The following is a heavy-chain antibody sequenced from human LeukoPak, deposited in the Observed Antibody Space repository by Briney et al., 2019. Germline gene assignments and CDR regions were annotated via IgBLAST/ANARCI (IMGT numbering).Heavy chain of an antibody. Sequence: GGSLRLSCAASGFTVSSNYVSWVRQAPGKGLEWVSVIYSGGSTYYADSVKGRFTISRDNSKNTLYLQMNSLRAEDTAVYYCATGGVAATTDAFDIWGQGTMVTVSS. CDR3: ATGGVAATTDAFDI. CDR1: GFTVSSNY. CDR2: IYSGGST. J-gene: IGHJ3*02. V-gene: IGHV3-66*01. D-gene: IGHD2-15*01.